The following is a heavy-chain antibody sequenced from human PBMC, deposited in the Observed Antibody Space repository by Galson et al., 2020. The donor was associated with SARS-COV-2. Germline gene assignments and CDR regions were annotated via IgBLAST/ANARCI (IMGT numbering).Heavy chain of an antibody. V-gene: IGHV3-30*03. Sequence: TGGSLRLSCAASGLPFSAHAMHWVRQPPGKGLEWVAVISSDGSNIYYADSVRGRFTISRDNSKNTVYLQMNSLRPEDTAVYYCASLTLTKIPPWGQGTLVTVSS. CDR2: ISSDGSNI. CDR3: ASLTLTKIPP. D-gene: IGHD2-2*01. J-gene: IGHJ5*02. CDR1: GLPFSAHA.